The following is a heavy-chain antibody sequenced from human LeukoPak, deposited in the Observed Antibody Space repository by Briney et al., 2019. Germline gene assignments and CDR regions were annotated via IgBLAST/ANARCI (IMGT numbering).Heavy chain of an antibody. CDR3: ARFFRTVWELPYY. V-gene: IGHV4-38-2*02. CDR1: GHSISSGYY. J-gene: IGHJ4*02. CDR2: IYHDGNT. D-gene: IGHD1-26*01. Sequence: SETLSLTCSVSGHSISSGYYWGWIRQPPGKGLEWIGNIYHDGNTYYNPSLKGRVTISVDTSKNQFSLRLSSVTAADTAVYYCARFFRTVWELPYYWGPGTLVTASS.